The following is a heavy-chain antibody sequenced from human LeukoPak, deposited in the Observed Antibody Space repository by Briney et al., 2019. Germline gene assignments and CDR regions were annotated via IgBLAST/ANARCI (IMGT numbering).Heavy chain of an antibody. J-gene: IGHJ3*02. Sequence: GGSLRLSCAASGFTFSSSWMHWVRQAPEKGLVWVSRINSDGSSTSYADSVKGRFTISRDNAKNTLFLQMNSLRAEDTAVYYCATGARLRSDTFDIWGQGTMVTVSS. CDR2: INSDGSST. CDR1: GFTFSSSW. D-gene: IGHD6-25*01. V-gene: IGHV3-74*01. CDR3: ATGARLRSDTFDI.